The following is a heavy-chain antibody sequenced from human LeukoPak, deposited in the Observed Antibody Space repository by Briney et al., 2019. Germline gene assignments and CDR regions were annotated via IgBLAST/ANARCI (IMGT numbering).Heavy chain of an antibody. CDR1: GFTFSYYS. CDR3: ARAKVVAATDDAFDI. J-gene: IGHJ3*02. D-gene: IGHD2-15*01. CDR2: ISSSSSYI. V-gene: IGHV3-21*01. Sequence: KPGGSLRLSCAASGFTFSYYSMNWVRQAPGKGLEWVSSISSSSSYIYYADSVRGRFTISRDNAKNSLYLQMNSLRADDTAVYYCARAKVVAATDDAFDIWGQGTMVTVSS.